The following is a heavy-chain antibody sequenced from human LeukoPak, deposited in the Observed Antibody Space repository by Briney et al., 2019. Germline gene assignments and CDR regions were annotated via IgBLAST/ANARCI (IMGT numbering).Heavy chain of an antibody. V-gene: IGHV3-48*02. Sequence: GGSLRLSCAASGFTFSSYSMNWVRQAPGKGLEWISYISSYSGSTIYYADSVKGRFTISRDNAKNALYLQMNSLRYEDAAVYYCARGLAPWGQGTLSPSPQ. CDR3: ARGLAP. CDR2: ISSYSGSTI. CDR1: GFTFSSYS. J-gene: IGHJ5*02.